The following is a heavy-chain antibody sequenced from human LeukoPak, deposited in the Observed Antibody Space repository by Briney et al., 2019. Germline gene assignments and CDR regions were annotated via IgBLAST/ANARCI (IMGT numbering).Heavy chain of an antibody. CDR2: IYYSGST. J-gene: IGHJ4*02. V-gene: IGHV4-59*01. Sequence: PSETLSLTCTVSGGSISGYYWSWIRPPPGKGLEWMAHIYYSGSTNYNPSLKSRVTISVDTSKNQFSLKLSSVTAADTAVYYCARDKKDYFDYWGQGTLDTVPS. CDR1: GGSISGYY. CDR3: ARDKKDYFDY.